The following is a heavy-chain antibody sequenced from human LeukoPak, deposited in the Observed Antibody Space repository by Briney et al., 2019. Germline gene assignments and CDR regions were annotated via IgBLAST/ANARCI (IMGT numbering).Heavy chain of an antibody. CDR1: GGSISSYY. J-gene: IGHJ1*01. Sequence: PSETLSLTCTVSGGSISSYYWGWIRQPPGKGLEWIGYIFYTGTTTYNPSLESRVTMSLDTSKNQFSLKLSSVTAADTAVYYCARGAVTNDFQHWGQGTLVTVSS. D-gene: IGHD4-17*01. V-gene: IGHV4-59*12. CDR2: IFYTGTT. CDR3: ARGAVTNDFQH.